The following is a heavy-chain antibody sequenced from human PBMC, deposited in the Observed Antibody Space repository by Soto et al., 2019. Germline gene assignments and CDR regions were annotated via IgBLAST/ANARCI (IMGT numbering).Heavy chain of an antibody. J-gene: IGHJ4*02. CDR1: EGTFDFYT. D-gene: IGHD3-10*01. Sequence: QVQLVQSGAEVKKPGSSVRVSCTASEGTFDFYTISWVRQAPGKGLEWMGRFIPMVTMTSYAQKFQGRVTITADKSPRTVYMILSSLKSDDTAIYYCATNYGSGSTHFDYWGQGTLVTVSS. CDR3: ATNYGSGSTHFDY. V-gene: IGHV1-69*02. CDR2: FIPMVTMT.